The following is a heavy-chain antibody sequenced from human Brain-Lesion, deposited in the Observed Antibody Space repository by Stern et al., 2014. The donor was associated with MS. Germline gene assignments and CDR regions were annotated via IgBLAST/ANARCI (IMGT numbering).Heavy chain of an antibody. D-gene: IGHD3-22*01. J-gene: IGHJ4*02. V-gene: IGHV1-3*01. CDR1: GYTFIRYA. Sequence: QVQLVESGAEVKKPGASVKVSCKASGYTFIRYAMQWVRQAPGQRLEWMGWINGVDDKTKYSHKFQGRVTITRDTSANTVYMELSSLRSEDTAVYYCARDDHRDSSGHYAPFDYWGQGTRVTVSS. CDR2: INGVDDKT. CDR3: ARDDHRDSSGHYAPFDY.